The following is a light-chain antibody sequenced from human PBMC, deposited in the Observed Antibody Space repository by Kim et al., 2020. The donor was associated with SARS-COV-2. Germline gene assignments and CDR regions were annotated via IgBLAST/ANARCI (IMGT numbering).Light chain of an antibody. CDR1: QSVSSY. CDR3: QQRSTWT. J-gene: IGKJ1*01. V-gene: IGKV3-11*01. Sequence: LVLSPGDRATLSSRASQSVSSYLAWYQQKPGQAPRLLIYDASNRAAGIPARFSGSGSGTDFTLTISSLEPEDFAVYYCQQRSTWTFGQGTKVDIK. CDR2: DAS.